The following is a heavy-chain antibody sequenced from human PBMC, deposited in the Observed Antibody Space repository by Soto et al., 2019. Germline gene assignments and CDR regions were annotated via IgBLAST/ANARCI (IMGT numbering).Heavy chain of an antibody. CDR1: GYTFTNNG. D-gene: IGHD5-18*01. J-gene: IGHJ5*02. CDR3: ARMESFGSLNWFDP. V-gene: IGHV1-8*02. CDR2: MNPGSGDT. Sequence: ASVKVSCRASGYTFTNNGVSWVRQATGQGLEWMGWMNPGSGDTGYAQKFQGRVTMTRDTSIATAYMELNSLTSEDTAIYYCARMESFGSLNWFDPWGQGTLVTVSS.